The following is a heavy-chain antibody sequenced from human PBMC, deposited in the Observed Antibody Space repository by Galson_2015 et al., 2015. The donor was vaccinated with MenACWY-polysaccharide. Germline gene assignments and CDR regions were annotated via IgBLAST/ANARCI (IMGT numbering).Heavy chain of an antibody. Sequence: SLRLSCAASGFTFSNFWMSWVRQAPGKELEWVSSIGGSGTTYYADSVKGRFTISRDNSKNMVYLQMNSLRAEDTAIYYCAKANSGGICTSGWACWFDPWGQGSLVIVSS. V-gene: IGHV3-23*01. CDR1: GFTFSNFW. D-gene: IGHD2-15*01. CDR2: IGGSGTT. J-gene: IGHJ5*02. CDR3: AKANSGGICTSGWACWFDP.